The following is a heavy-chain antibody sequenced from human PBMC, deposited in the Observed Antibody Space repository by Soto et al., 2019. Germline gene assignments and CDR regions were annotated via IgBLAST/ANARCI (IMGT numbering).Heavy chain of an antibody. V-gene: IGHV1-69*13. D-gene: IGHD1-26*01. CDR2: IIPIFGTA. CDR3: ARALGIGYTKFDY. Sequence: RASVKVSCKASGYTFTSYAMHWVRQAPGQGLEWMGGIIPIFGTANYAQKFQGRVTITADESTSTAYMELSSLRSEDTAVYYCARALGIGYTKFDYWGQGTLVTVSS. CDR1: GYTFTSYA. J-gene: IGHJ4*02.